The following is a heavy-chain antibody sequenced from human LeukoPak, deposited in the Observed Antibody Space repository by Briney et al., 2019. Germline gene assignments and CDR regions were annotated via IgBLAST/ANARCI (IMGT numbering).Heavy chain of an antibody. CDR3: ARLPRGLIGYFDN. CDR2: INHSGST. Sequence: SETLSLTCAVYGGSFSGYYWSWIRQPPGKGLEWIGEINHSGSTNYNPSLKSRVTISVDTSKNQFSLKLSSVTAADTAVYYCARLPRGLIGYFDNWGQGTLVTVSS. D-gene: IGHD3-10*01. V-gene: IGHV4-34*01. CDR1: GGSFSGYY. J-gene: IGHJ4*02.